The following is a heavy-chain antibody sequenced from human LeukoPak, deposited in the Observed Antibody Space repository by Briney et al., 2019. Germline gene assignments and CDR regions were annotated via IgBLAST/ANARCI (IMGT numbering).Heavy chain of an antibody. Sequence: NPSETLSLTCTVSGGSISSSSYYWGWIRQPPGEGLEWIGSIYYSGSTYYNPSLKSRATISVDTSKNQFSLKVSSVTAAGTAVYYCARRSYYYDSSGYQQIIFDYWGQGTLVTVSS. J-gene: IGHJ4*02. CDR1: GGSISSSSYY. V-gene: IGHV4-39*07. CDR2: IYYSGST. D-gene: IGHD3-22*01. CDR3: ARRSYYYDSSGYQQIIFDY.